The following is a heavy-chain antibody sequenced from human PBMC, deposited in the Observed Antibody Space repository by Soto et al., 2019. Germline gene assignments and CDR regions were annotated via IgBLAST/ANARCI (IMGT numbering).Heavy chain of an antibody. CDR2: IGGLSGGT. Sequence: GGSLRLSCVASGFTFSTYAMSWVRQAPGKGLEWVSGIGGLSGGTDYADSVKGRLTISRDNSKNTLYLQMNSLRAEDTAVYFCXKVSILTESYHYYAMDVWGQGTTVTVSS. CDR1: GFTFSTYA. V-gene: IGHV3-23*01. J-gene: IGHJ6*02. D-gene: IGHD3-9*01. CDR3: XKVSILTESYHYYAMDV.